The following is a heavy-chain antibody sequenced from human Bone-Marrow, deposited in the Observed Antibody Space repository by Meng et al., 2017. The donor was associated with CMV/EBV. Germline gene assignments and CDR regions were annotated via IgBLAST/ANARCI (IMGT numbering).Heavy chain of an antibody. J-gene: IGHJ6*02. CDR1: GGSISSSSYY. V-gene: IGHV4-39*07. CDR2: IYYSGST. Sequence: SETLSLTCTVSGGSISSSSYYWGWIRQPPGKGLEWIGSIYYSGSTYYNPSLKSRVTISVDTSKNQFSLKLSSMTAADTAVYYCAREDTAMVIYYGMDVWGQGTTVTVSS. D-gene: IGHD5-18*01. CDR3: AREDTAMVIYYGMDV.